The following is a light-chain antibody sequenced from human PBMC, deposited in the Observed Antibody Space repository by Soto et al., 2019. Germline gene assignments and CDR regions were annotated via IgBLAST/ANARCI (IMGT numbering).Light chain of an antibody. V-gene: IGKV3-15*01. CDR2: GAS. J-gene: IGKJ1*01. Sequence: VMTQSPATLSVSPGERATLSCRASQSLRSSLAWYQQKPGQAPRLLIYGASTRATGIPARFSGSGSGTDFTLTISSLQSEDFAVYYCQQYNNWPWTFGQGTKVDI. CDR1: QSLRSS. CDR3: QQYNNWPWT.